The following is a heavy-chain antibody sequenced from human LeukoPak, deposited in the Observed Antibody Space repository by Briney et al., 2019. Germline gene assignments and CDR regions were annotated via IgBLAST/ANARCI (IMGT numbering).Heavy chain of an antibody. J-gene: IGHJ4*02. D-gene: IGHD3-16*01. V-gene: IGHV3-7*04. CDR1: GFTFSNYW. CDR2: IKNDGGEI. Sequence: GGSLRLPCAASGFTFSNYWMNWVRQAPGKGLEWVANIKNDGGEIFYVDSLKGRFAISRDNAENSLYLQMSSLRVDDTAVYYCVRDSHNAYHPDWGQGTLVTVSS. CDR3: VRDSHNAYHPD.